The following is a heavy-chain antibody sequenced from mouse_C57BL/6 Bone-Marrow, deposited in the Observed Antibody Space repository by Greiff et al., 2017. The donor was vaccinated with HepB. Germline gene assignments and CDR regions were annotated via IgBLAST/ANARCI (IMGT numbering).Heavy chain of an antibody. Sequence: EVQLVESGGGLVKPGGSLKLSCAASGFTFSSYTMSWVRQTPEKRLEWVATISGGGGNTYYPDSVKGRFTISRDNAKNTLYLQMSSLRSEDTALYCCARLGYDYDNYFDYWGQGTTLTVSS. CDR3: ARLGYDYDNYFDY. J-gene: IGHJ2*01. CDR2: ISGGGGNT. V-gene: IGHV5-9*01. D-gene: IGHD2-4*01. CDR1: GFTFSSYT.